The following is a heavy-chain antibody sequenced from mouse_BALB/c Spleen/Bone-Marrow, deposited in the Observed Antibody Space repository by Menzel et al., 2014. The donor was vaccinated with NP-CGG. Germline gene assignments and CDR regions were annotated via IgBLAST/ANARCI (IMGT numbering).Heavy chain of an antibody. J-gene: IGHJ2*01. Sequence: EVKVVESGAELVKPGASVKLSCTASGFNIXDTYMHWVKQRPEQGLEWIGRIDPANGNTKYDPKFQGKATITADTSSNTAYLQLSSLTSEDTAVYYCANYYYGYYFDSWGQGTTLTVSS. D-gene: IGHD1-1*01. CDR1: GFNIXDTY. CDR3: ANYYYGYYFDS. CDR2: IDPANGNT. V-gene: IGHV14-3*02.